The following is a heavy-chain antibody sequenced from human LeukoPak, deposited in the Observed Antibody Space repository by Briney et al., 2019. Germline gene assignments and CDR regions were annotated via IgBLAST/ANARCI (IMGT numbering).Heavy chain of an antibody. J-gene: IGHJ4*02. D-gene: IGHD1-26*01. CDR2: IIPIFGTA. V-gene: IGHV1-69*13. Sequence: ASVKVSCKASGGTFSSYAISWVRQAPGQGLEWMGGIIPIFGTANYAQKFQGRVTITADESTSTAYVELSSLRSEDTAVYFCARAVGVGSLMYYFDYWGQGTLVTVSS. CDR1: GGTFSSYA. CDR3: ARAVGVGSLMYYFDY.